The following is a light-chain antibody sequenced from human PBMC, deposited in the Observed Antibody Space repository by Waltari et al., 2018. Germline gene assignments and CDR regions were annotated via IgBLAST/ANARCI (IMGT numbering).Light chain of an antibody. Sequence: EIVLTQSPATLSLSPGERATLSCRSSQSVSSYLAWYQQKVGQAPRLLIYDASNRATGNPARFSGSGSGTDFTFTISSLEPEDFAVYYCLQRSSWPWTFGQGTKVEIK. V-gene: IGKV3-11*01. J-gene: IGKJ1*01. CDR1: QSVSSY. CDR3: LQRSSWPWT. CDR2: DAS.